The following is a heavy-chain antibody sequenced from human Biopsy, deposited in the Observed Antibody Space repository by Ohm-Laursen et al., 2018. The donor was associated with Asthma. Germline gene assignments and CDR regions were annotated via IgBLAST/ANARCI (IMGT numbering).Heavy chain of an antibody. CDR2: INPFGGSS. CDR1: GYTFTSYY. J-gene: IGHJ6*04. V-gene: IGHV1-46*01. CDR3: AREATSGEVPFGYFYALDV. Sequence: VASVKVSCKASGYTFTSYYMHWVRQAPGHGPEWMGMINPFGGSSNFAQKFQGRLTMTRDTSTRTVYMELSSLRSEDTAVYYCAREATSGEVPFGYFYALDVWGEGTTVTVSS. D-gene: IGHD2-2*01.